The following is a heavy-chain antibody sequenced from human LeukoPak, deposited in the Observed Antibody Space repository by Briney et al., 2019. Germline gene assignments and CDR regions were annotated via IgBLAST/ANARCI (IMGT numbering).Heavy chain of an antibody. CDR1: GYSISSGYY. CDR2: IYHSGST. Sequence: KPSETLSLTCAVSGYSISSGYYWGWIRPPPGKGLEWIGRIYHSGSTYYNPSLKSRVTISVDTSKNQFSLKLSSVTAADTAVYYCARSVGDFWSGYYRVFDYRGQGTLVTVSS. D-gene: IGHD3-3*01. CDR3: ARSVGDFWSGYYRVFDY. V-gene: IGHV4-38-2*01. J-gene: IGHJ4*02.